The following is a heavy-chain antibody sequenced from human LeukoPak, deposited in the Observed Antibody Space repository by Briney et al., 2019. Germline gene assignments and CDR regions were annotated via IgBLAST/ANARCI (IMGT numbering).Heavy chain of an antibody. Sequence: SETLSLTCTVSGGSISSGGYYWSWIRQRPGKGLEWIGYIYYSGSTYYNPSLKSRVTISVDTSKNQFSLKLSSVTAADTAVYYCARDGIVVPAAISDYYYYGMDVWGQGTTVTVSS. CDR1: GGSISSGGYY. D-gene: IGHD2-2*02. J-gene: IGHJ6*02. CDR2: IYYSGST. CDR3: ARDGIVVPAAISDYYYYGMDV. V-gene: IGHV4-31*03.